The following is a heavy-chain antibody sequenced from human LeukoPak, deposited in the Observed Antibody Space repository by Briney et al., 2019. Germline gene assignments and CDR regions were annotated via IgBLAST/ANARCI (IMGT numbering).Heavy chain of an antibody. CDR3: ARQFRGYSYGIDY. CDR2: IYYSGST. D-gene: IGHD5-18*01. CDR1: GGSISSYY. V-gene: IGHV4-59*08. J-gene: IGHJ4*02. Sequence: SETLSLTCTVSGGSISSYYWSWMRQPPGKGLEWIGYIYYSGSTNYNPSLKSRVTISVDTSKNQFSLKLSSVTAADTAVYYCARQFRGYSYGIDYWGQGTLVTVSS.